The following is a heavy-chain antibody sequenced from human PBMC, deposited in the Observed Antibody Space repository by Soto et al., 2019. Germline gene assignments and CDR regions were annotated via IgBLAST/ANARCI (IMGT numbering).Heavy chain of an antibody. D-gene: IGHD5-12*01. CDR3: ARGASIVATLSLVAFDI. J-gene: IGHJ3*02. V-gene: IGHV3-33*01. CDR1: GFTFSSYG. CDR2: IWYDGSNK. Sequence: QVQLVESGGGVVQPGRSLRLSCAASGFTFSSYGMHWVRQAPGKGLEWVAVIWYDGSNKYYADSVKGRFTISRDNSKNPLYLHMNSLRAEVTAVYYCARGASIVATLSLVAFDIWGQGTMVTVSS.